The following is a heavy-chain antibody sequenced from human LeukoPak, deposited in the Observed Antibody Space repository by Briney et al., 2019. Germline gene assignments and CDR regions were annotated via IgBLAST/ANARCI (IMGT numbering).Heavy chain of an antibody. D-gene: IGHD3-10*01. CDR2: ISYDGTNA. Sequence: GRSLGLSCAASGFTFSNFAMHWVRQAPGKGLEWVATISYDGTNAYYADSVKGRFTISRDNSKNTLFLQMSSLRAEDTAVYYSARDQRYYGSGSYSWYFDYWGQGSLVTVSS. CDR3: ARDQRYYGSGSYSWYFDY. J-gene: IGHJ4*02. V-gene: IGHV3-30*04. CDR1: GFTFSNFA.